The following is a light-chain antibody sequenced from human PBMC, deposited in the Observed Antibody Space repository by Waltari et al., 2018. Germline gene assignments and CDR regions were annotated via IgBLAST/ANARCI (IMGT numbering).Light chain of an antibody. Sequence: DIQLTQSPPFLSASVGDTVTITCRASQLISSYLAWYQHNPGRAPKLLLHAASTLQPGVPSRFSGSVSGTDFTLTINNLQPEDFATYYCQQQRMFGQGTKVEI. V-gene: IGKV1-9*01. CDR3: QQQRM. CDR2: AAS. J-gene: IGKJ1*01. CDR1: QLISSY.